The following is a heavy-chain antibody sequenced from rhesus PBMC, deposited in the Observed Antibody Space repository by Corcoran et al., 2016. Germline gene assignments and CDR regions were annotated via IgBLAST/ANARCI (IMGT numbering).Heavy chain of an antibody. CDR2: INSGGGST. CDR3: SGGVDGH. D-gene: IGHD3-34*01. J-gene: IGHJ4*01. CDR1: GYTFRTYW. V-gene: IGHV3S42*01. Sequence: EVRLVESGGGLAKPGGSLRLSWAAQGYTFRTYWMNWARQTPGKGLEWISAINSGGGSTYYADSVRGRFTISRDNSKNTISLQMNSLRTEDTAVYYCSGGVDGHWGRGVLVTVSS.